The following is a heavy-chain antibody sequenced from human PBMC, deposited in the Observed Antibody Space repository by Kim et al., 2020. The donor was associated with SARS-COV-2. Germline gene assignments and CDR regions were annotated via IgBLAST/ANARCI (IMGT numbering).Heavy chain of an antibody. CDR2: ISGSGGST. Sequence: GGSLRLSCAASGFTFSSYAMSWVRQAPGKGLEWVSAISGSGGSTYYADSVKGRFTISRDNSKNTLYLQMNSLRAEDTAVYYCAITQHYYDSSGYYGFDYWGQGTLVTVSS. CDR1: GFTFSSYA. D-gene: IGHD3-22*01. V-gene: IGHV3-23*01. CDR3: AITQHYYDSSGYYGFDY. J-gene: IGHJ4*02.